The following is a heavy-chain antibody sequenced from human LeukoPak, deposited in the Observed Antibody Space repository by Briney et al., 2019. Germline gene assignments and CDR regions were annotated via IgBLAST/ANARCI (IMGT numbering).Heavy chain of an antibody. V-gene: IGHV1-69*13. Sequence: ASVKVSCKASGGTFSSYAISWVRQAPGQGLEWMGWIIPIFGTANYAQKFQGRVTITAAESTSTAYMELSSLRSEDTAVYYCARGTRTVTTDWFDPWGQGTLVTVSS. CDR3: ARGTRTVTTDWFDP. D-gene: IGHD4-17*01. J-gene: IGHJ5*02. CDR1: GGTFSSYA. CDR2: IIPIFGTA.